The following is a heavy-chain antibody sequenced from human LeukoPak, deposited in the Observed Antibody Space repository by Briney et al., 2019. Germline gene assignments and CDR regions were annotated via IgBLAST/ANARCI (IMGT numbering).Heavy chain of an antibody. J-gene: IGHJ2*01. D-gene: IGHD2-15*01. CDR2: INQDGNEK. CDR1: GFTVGATS. CDR3: ARVGSGTCGGGSCYRPPYWYFDL. V-gene: IGHV3-7*05. Sequence: GGSLRLSCTGSGFTVGATSMSWARQSPGKGLEWVANINQDGNEKYYVDAVKGRLTISRDNAKNSLYLQMNSLSAEDTAVYYCARVGSGTCGGGSCYRPPYWYFDLWGRGTQVTVSS.